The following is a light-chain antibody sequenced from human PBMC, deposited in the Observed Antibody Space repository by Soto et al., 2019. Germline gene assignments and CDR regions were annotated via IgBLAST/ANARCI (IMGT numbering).Light chain of an antibody. CDR2: GAS. CDR1: QSVSSSY. V-gene: IGKV3-20*01. Sequence: EIVLTQSPGTLSFSPGERATLTCRASQSVSSSYLAWFQQKPGQAPRLLIYGASSRATGIPDRFSGSGSGTDFTLTISRLEPEDFAVYYCQQYGSSPLTFGQGTKVDNK. CDR3: QQYGSSPLT. J-gene: IGKJ1*01.